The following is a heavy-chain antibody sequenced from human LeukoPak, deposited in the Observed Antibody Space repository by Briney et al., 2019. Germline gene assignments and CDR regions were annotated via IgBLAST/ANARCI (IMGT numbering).Heavy chain of an antibody. Sequence: SETLSLTCTVSGGSISSYYWSWIRQPPGKGLEWIGYIYYSGSTNYNPSLKSRVTISVDTSKNQFSLKLSSLTAADTAADQCVRAREGFNLVDYWGQGTLFTVSS. J-gene: IGHJ4*02. V-gene: IGHV4-59*01. CDR1: GGSISSYY. CDR2: IYYSGST. CDR3: VRAREGFNLVDY. D-gene: IGHD5-24*01.